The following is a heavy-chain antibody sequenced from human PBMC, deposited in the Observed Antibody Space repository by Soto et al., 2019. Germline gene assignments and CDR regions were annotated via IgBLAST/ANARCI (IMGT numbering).Heavy chain of an antibody. V-gene: IGHV4-34*01. J-gene: IGHJ4*02. CDR3: ARQFKGIAMRDY. CDR1: GGSFSGYY. Sequence: QVQLQQWGAGLLKPSETLSLTCGVSGGSFSGYYWSWIRQPPGKGLEWIGEINHSGSTNYNNPSLKSRVTISVDTSKNQFSLKLSSVTAADTAVYYCARQFKGIAMRDYWGQGTLVTVSS. CDR2: INHSGST. D-gene: IGHD6-13*01.